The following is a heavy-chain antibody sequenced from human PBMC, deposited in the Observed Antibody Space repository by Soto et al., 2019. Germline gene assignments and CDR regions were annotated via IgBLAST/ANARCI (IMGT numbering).Heavy chain of an antibody. D-gene: IGHD3-22*01. CDR3: ARASDYYDSSGTVDY. CDR2: IYSGGST. CDR1: GFTVSSNY. J-gene: IGHJ4*02. Sequence: PVGSLRLSCAASGFTVSSNYMSRVRQAPGKGLEWVSVIYSGGSTYYADSVKGRFTISRDNSKNTLYLQMNSLRAEDTAVYYCARASDYYDSSGTVDYWGQGTLVTVSS. V-gene: IGHV3-53*01.